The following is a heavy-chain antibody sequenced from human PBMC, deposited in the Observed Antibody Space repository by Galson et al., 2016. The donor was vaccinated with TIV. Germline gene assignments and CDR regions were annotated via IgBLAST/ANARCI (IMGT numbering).Heavy chain of an antibody. V-gene: IGHV1-69*13. D-gene: IGHD3-10*02. CDR3: SCHSGYHYVNEYFHH. Sequence: SVKVSCKASGGIFSGQAISWVRQAPGQGLEWMGGINAISAKATYAQNFPNRLLITSDESASTSYVELSSLTSEDTAVYYCSCHSGYHYVNEYFHHWGQGTLVTVSS. CDR2: INAISAKA. CDR1: GGIFSGQA. J-gene: IGHJ1*01.